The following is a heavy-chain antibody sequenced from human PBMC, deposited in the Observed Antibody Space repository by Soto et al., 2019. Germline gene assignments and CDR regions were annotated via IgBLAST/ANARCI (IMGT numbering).Heavy chain of an antibody. CDR1: GFTFSSYG. J-gene: IGHJ3*02. D-gene: IGHD3-22*01. Sequence: GGSLRLSCAASGFTFSSYGMHWVRQAPGKGLEWVAVIWYDGSNKYYADSVKGRFTISRDNAKNSLYLQMNSLRDEDTAVYYCARVAYYYDSSGYNIWGQGTMVTVSS. CDR3: ARVAYYYDSSGYNI. CDR2: IWYDGSNK. V-gene: IGHV3-33*01.